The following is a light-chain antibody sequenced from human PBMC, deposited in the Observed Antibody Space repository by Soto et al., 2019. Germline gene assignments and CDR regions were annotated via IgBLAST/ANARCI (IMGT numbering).Light chain of an antibody. CDR1: QSVSSSY. J-gene: IGKJ4*01. V-gene: IGKV3-11*01. Sequence: IVLAQSPARLSLSPGTLSTFSCSTSQSVSSSYLAWYQQKPGQAPRLLIYDASNRATGIPARFSGSGSGTDFTLTISSLEPEDFAVYYCQQRSNWPLTFGGGTKVDI. CDR2: DAS. CDR3: QQRSNWPLT.